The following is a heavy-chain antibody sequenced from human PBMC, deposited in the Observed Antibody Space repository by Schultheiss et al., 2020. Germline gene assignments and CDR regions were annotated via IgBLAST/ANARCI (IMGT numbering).Heavy chain of an antibody. CDR1: GFTFSDYY. CDR3: ATMGYFDL. Sequence: GGSLRLSCAASGFTFSDYYMSWIRQAPGKGLEWVSGISWNSGSIGYADSVKGRFTISRDNAKNSLYLQMNSLRAEDTALYYCATMGYFDLWGRGTLVTVSS. J-gene: IGHJ2*01. V-gene: IGHV3-9*01. D-gene: IGHD2-8*01. CDR2: ISWNSGSI.